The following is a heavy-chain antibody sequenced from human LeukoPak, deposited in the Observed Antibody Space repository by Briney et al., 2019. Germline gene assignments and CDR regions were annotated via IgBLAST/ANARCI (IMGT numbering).Heavy chain of an antibody. Sequence: PGGSLRLSCTASGFTFGDNYMSWIRQAPGKGLECLSYISGSGTTIYYADSVKGRFTISRDNAKDSLYLQMSSLRPDDTALYYCSTSSDWYPVSSDHWGQGTLVTVSS. CDR3: STSSDWYPVSSDH. D-gene: IGHD6-19*01. J-gene: IGHJ4*02. CDR2: ISGSGTTI. V-gene: IGHV3-11*04. CDR1: GFTFGDNY.